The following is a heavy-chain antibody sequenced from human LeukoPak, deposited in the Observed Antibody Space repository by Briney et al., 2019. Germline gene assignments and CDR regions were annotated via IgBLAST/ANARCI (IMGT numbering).Heavy chain of an antibody. J-gene: IGHJ4*02. CDR3: ARPYDLYGGYFDY. CDR1: GYTFTTYF. CDR2: ISGYNGNT. D-gene: IGHD3-3*01. V-gene: IGHV1-18*01. Sequence: ASVKVSCRASGYTFTTYFITWVRQAPGQGLEWMGWISGYNGNTNYAQKFQGRVTMTTDTSTSTAYMELPSLKSDDTAVYYCARPYDLYGGYFDYWGQGTLVTVSS.